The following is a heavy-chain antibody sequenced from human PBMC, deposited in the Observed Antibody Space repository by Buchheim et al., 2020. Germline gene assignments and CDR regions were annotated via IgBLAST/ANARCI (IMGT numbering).Heavy chain of an antibody. J-gene: IGHJ6*02. CDR2: INHSGST. CDR1: GGSFSGCY. Sequence: QVQLQQWGAGLLKPSETLSLTCAVYGGSFSGCYWSWIRQPPGKGLEWIGEINHSGSTNYNPSLKSRVTISVDTSKNQFSLKLSSVTAADTAVYYCARDLGVPAASTYYYYGMDVWGQGTT. V-gene: IGHV4-34*01. CDR3: ARDLGVPAASTYYYYGMDV. D-gene: IGHD2-2*01.